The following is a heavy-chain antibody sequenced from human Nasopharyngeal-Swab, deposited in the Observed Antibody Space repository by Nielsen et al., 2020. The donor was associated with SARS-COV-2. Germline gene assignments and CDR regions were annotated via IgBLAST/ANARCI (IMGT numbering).Heavy chain of an antibody. CDR2: ISSSGSTI. Sequence: WIRQPPGKGLEWVSYISSSGSTIYYADSVKGRFTISRDNAKNSLYLQMNSLRAEDTAVYYCARLLYDSSGYSWFDPWGQGTLVTVSS. D-gene: IGHD3-22*01. CDR3: ARLLYDSSGYSWFDP. J-gene: IGHJ5*02. V-gene: IGHV3-48*03.